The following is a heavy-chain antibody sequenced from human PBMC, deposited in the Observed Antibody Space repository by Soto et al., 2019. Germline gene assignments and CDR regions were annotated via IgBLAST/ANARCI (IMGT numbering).Heavy chain of an antibody. V-gene: IGHV3-30*18. CDR3: AKYGPSGWYILA. Sequence: PGGSLRLSCAASGFTFSSYGMHWVRQAPGKGLEWVAVISYDGSNKYYADSVKGRFTISRDNSKNTLYLQMNSLRAEDTAVYDCAKYGPSGWYILAWGRGTLVTVSS. D-gene: IGHD6-19*01. CDR2: ISYDGSNK. CDR1: GFTFSSYG. J-gene: IGHJ5*02.